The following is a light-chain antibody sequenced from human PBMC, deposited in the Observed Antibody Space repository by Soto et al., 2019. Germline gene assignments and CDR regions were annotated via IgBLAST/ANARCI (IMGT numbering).Light chain of an antibody. CDR2: GNN. V-gene: IGLV1-51*01. CDR3: ATWDNTLSVEV. CDR1: NSNIGRNY. Sequence: QSVLTQPPSVSAAPGQKVTISCFGSNSNIGRNYVSWYQQLPGTAPKLLIYGNNNRHSGITDRISGSKSGTSATLGITGLQPGDEADYYCATWDNTLSVEVFGGGTKLT. J-gene: IGLJ3*02.